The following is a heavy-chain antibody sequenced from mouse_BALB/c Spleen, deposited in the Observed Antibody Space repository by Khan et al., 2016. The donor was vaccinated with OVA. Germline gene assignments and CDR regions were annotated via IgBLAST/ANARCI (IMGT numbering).Heavy chain of an antibody. CDR2: ISSGSTYT. V-gene: IGHV5-6-4*01. CDR3: TRDGNYAHWYFDD. Sequence: EVALVESGGGLVNPGGSLKLSCAASGFSFSSYTMSWVRQTPEKRLEWVATISSGSTYTYYPDSVKGRFTISRDNAKKPLYLQMSSLKPADTAMYYCTRDGNYAHWYFDDWGAGTTVTVSS. J-gene: IGHJ1*01. D-gene: IGHD2-1*01. CDR1: GFSFSSYT.